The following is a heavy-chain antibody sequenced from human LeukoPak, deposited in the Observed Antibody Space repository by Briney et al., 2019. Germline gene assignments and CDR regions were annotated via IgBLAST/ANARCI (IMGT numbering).Heavy chain of an antibody. CDR2: MSYSGRT. CDR3: ARFTMVRGAVNYFDY. V-gene: IGHV4-39*01. Sequence: PSDTLSLTCTVSGGSIRSSTYYWGWIRQPPGKGLEWIGSMSYSGRTYYHPSLKSRVTISVDTSKNQFSLNLSSVTAADTAVYYCARFTMVRGAVNYFDYWGQGTLVTVSS. D-gene: IGHD3-10*01. J-gene: IGHJ4*02. CDR1: GGSIRSSTYY.